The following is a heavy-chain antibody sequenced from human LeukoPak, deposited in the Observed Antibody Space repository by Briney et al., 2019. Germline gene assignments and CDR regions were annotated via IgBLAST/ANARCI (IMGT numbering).Heavy chain of an antibody. J-gene: IGHJ4*02. CDR3: ARQFVVVPAAISD. Sequence: SETLSLTCTVSGGSISSSSYYWGWIRQPPGKGLGWIGSIYYSGSTYYNPSLKSRVTISVDTSKNQFSLKLSSVTAADTAVYYCARQFVVVPAAISDWGQGTLVTVSS. D-gene: IGHD2-2*02. CDR2: IYYSGST. CDR1: GGSISSSSYY. V-gene: IGHV4-39*01.